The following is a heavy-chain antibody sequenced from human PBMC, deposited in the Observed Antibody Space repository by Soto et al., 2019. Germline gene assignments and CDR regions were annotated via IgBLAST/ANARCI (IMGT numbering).Heavy chain of an antibody. CDR2: ISGNGDST. Sequence: GGSLRLSCAASGLTFSSYAMSWVRQAPGKGLEWVSGISGNGDSTYYADSVKGRFIISRDNVQNSLFLQMDSLRVEDTAVYYCARDRDYYKADYWGQGTLVTVSS. D-gene: IGHD3-10*01. J-gene: IGHJ4*01. CDR3: ARDRDYYKADY. CDR1: GLTFSSYA. V-gene: IGHV3-23*01.